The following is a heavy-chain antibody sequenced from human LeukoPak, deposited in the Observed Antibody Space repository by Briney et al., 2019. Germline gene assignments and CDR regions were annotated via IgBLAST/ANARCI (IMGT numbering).Heavy chain of an antibody. J-gene: IGHJ4*02. CDR2: INPNSGDT. CDR1: GYTFPGFH. CDR3: STAFGMMDFDY. V-gene: IGHV1-2*02. Sequence: ASVKVSCKASGYTFPGFHLHWVRQAPGQGLEWMGRINPNSGDTNYAQRFQGRVTMTRDTSISTAYMELSRLTSDDTAVYYCSTAFGMMDFDYWGQGTLVTVSS. D-gene: IGHD3-3*01.